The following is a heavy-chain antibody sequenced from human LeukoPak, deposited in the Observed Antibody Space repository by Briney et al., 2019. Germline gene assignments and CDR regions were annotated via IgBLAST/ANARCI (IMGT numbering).Heavy chain of an antibody. CDR3: ARHFDYDSFDY. D-gene: IGHD3-22*01. CDR1: GGSISSSSYY. J-gene: IGHJ4*02. Sequence: SETLSLTCTVSGGSISSSSYYWGWIRQPPGKGLEWIGSIYYSGSTYYNPSLKSRVTISVDTSKNQFSLKLSSVTAADTAVYYCARHFDYDSFDYWGQGTLVTVSS. V-gene: IGHV4-39*01. CDR2: IYYSGST.